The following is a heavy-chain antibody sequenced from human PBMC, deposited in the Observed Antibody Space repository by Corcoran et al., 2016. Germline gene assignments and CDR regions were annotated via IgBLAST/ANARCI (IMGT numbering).Heavy chain of an antibody. CDR1: GFTFSSYD. V-gene: IGHV3-13*01. D-gene: IGHD3-10*02. Sequence: EVQLVESGGGLVQPGGSLRLSCAASGFTFSSYDMRWVRQATGTGLEWVSAIGTAGDTYYPGSVKGRFTISRENAKNSLYLQMNSLRAEDTAAYYCARASMFAFDICGQGTMVTVSS. CDR2: IGTAGDT. J-gene: IGHJ3*02. CDR3: ARASMFAFDI.